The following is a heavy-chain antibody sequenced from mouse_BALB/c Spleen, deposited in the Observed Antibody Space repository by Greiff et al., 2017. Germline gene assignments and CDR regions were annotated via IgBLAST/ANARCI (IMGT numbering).Heavy chain of an antibody. CDR2: IWAGGST. J-gene: IGHJ4*01. CDR3: ARDRRRGYYAMDY. Sequence: VKVVESGPGLVAPSQSLSITCTVSGFSLTSYGVHWVRQPPGKGLEWLGVIWAGGSTNYNSALMSRLSISKDNSKSQVFLKMNSLQTDDTAMYYCARDRRRGYYAMDYWGQGTSVTVSS. CDR1: GFSLTSYG. V-gene: IGHV2-9*02.